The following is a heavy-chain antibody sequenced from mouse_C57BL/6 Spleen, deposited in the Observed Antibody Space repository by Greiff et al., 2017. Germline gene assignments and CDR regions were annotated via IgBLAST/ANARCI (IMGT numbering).Heavy chain of an antibody. CDR2: INPNNGGT. D-gene: IGHD2-2*01. V-gene: IGHV1-18*01. J-gene: IGHJ4*01. Sequence: VQLQQSGPELVKPGASVKIPCKASGYTFTDYNMDWVKQSHGKSLEWIGDINPNNGGTIYNQKFKGKATLTVDKSSSTAYMELRSLTSEDTAVYYCARWRWLRRGDYYAMDYWGQGTSVTVSS. CDR1: GYTFTDYN. CDR3: ARWRWLRRGDYYAMDY.